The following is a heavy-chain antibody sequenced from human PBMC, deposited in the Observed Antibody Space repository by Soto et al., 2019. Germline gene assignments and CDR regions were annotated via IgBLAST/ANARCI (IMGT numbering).Heavy chain of an antibody. CDR1: AYTFNTYY. CDR2: IHPSGGGT. J-gene: IGHJ4*02. V-gene: IGHV1-46*02. D-gene: IGHD2-21*02. CDR3: ARGGHIAVVTASFDY. Sequence: ASLMVSCKPSAYTFNTYYLHRLRQAPGQALEWMGVIHPSGGGTTYAQKFLGRVIVTRDTSTTTVFMELSSLRSDDTAVYYCARGGHIAVVTASFDYWGQGTLVTVSS.